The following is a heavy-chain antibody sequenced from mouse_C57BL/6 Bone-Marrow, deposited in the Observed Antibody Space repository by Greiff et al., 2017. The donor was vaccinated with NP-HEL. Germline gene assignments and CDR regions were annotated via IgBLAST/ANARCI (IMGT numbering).Heavy chain of an antibody. CDR3: ARDLYYGSSSHWYFDV. V-gene: IGHV1-69*01. Sequence: QVQLKQPGAELVMPGASVKLSCKASGYTFTSYWMHWVKQRPGQGLEWIGEIDPSDSYTNYNQKFKGKSTLTVDKSSSTAYMQLSSLTSEDSAVYYCARDLYYGSSSHWYFDVWGTGTTVTVSS. D-gene: IGHD1-1*01. CDR1: GYTFTSYW. J-gene: IGHJ1*03. CDR2: IDPSDSYT.